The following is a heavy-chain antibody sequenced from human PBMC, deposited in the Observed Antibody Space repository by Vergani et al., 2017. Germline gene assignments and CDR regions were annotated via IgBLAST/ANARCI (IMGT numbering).Heavy chain of an antibody. V-gene: IGHV1-2*02. D-gene: IGHD3-22*01. CDR1: GYTFTGYY. CDR2: INPNSGGT. CDR3: ARSGDSSGYNNWFDP. J-gene: IGHJ5*02. Sequence: QVQLVQSGAEVKKPVASVKVSCKASGYTFTGYYMHWVRQAPGQGLEWMGWINPNSGGTNYAQKFQGRVTMTRDTSISTAYMELSRLRSDDTAVYYCARSGDSSGYNNWFDPWGQGTLVTVSS.